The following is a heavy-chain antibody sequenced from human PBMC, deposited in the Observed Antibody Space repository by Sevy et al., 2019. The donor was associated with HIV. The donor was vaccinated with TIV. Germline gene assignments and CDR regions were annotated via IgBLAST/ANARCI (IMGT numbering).Heavy chain of an antibody. D-gene: IGHD2-21*01. V-gene: IGHV3-33*01. CDR1: GFTFSSFG. Sequence: GGSLRLSCTASGFTFSSFGIHWVRQAPGKGLEWVALMWYDGNNKYYADSVKGRFPISRDSSQNTLYLQMNNLRAEDTAVYYCARGPCVIVAGAAGYLDYWGQGTLVTVSS. J-gene: IGHJ4*02. CDR2: MWYDGNNK. CDR3: ARGPCVIVAGAAGYLDY.